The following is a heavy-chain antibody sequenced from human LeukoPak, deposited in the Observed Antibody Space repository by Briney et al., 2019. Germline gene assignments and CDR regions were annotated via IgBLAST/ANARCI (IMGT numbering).Heavy chain of an antibody. CDR3: ARETSQKGAHYMDV. CDR1: GGSISSSSYY. V-gene: IGHV4-61*01. CDR2: IYYSGST. J-gene: IGHJ6*03. Sequence: PSETLSLTCTVSGGSISSSSYYWSWIRQPPGKGLEWIGYIYYSGSTNYNPSLKSRVTMSVDTSKNQFSLKLSSVTAADTAVYYCARETSQKGAHYMDVWGKGTTVTISS. D-gene: IGHD3-16*01.